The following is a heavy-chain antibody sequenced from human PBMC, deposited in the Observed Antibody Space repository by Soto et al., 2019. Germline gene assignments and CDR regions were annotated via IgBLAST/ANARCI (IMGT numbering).Heavy chain of an antibody. V-gene: IGHV4-61*01. CDR3: ARGRADRARISLGRRMDV. Sequence: QVQLKESGPGLVKPSETLALICFVSGEAVGRGQFYWNWIRQAPGQGLEWIGHIFVTGATKYSSYLKSRFAMSVDKSKSQITLKLTSVNAADSATYFCARGRADRARISLGRRMDVWGQGTTVTVAS. J-gene: IGHJ6*02. D-gene: IGHD2-15*01. CDR2: IFVTGAT. CDR1: GEAVGRGQFY.